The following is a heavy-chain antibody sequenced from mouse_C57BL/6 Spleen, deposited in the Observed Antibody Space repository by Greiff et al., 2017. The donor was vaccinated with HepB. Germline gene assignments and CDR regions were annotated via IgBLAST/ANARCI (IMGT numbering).Heavy chain of an antibody. J-gene: IGHJ3*01. CDR3: ASITTVVAPFAY. D-gene: IGHD1-1*01. V-gene: IGHV1-4*01. Sequence: QVQLQQSGAELARPGASVKMSCKASGYTFTSYTMHWVKQRPGQGLEWIGYINPSSGYTKYNQKFKDKAILTADKSSSTAYMQLSSLTSEDSAVYYCASITTVVAPFAYWGQGTLVTVSA. CDR1: GYTFTSYT. CDR2: INPSSGYT.